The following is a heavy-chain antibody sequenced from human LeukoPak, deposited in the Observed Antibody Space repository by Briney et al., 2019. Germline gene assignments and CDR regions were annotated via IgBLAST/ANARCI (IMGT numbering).Heavy chain of an antibody. Sequence: PSETLSLTCTVSGGSIRRSSYHWGWIRQPPGKGLEWIGSIYYSGSTYYNPSLKSRVTISVDTSKNQFSLKLSSVTAADTAVYYCARPPRGRAFDIWGQGTMVTVSS. CDR1: GGSIRRSSYH. CDR2: IYYSGST. J-gene: IGHJ3*02. CDR3: ARPPRGRAFDI. V-gene: IGHV4-39*01.